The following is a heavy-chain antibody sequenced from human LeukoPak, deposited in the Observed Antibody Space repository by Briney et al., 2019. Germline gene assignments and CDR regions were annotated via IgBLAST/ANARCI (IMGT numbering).Heavy chain of an antibody. Sequence: GESLKISCKGSGYTLNSYWIGWVRQMPGKGLEWMGIMYLADSDTRYSPSFQGQVTISADKSISTAYLQWSSLKASDTAMYYCATTLNGNTFWGSWGQGTLVTVSS. D-gene: IGHD1-7*01. J-gene: IGHJ4*02. CDR1: GYTLNSYW. CDR2: MYLADSDT. V-gene: IGHV5-51*01. CDR3: ATTLNGNTFWGS.